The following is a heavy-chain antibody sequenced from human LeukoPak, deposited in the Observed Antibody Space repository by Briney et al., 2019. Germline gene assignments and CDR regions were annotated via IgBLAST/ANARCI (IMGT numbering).Heavy chain of an antibody. J-gene: IGHJ4*02. V-gene: IGHV3-43*01. D-gene: IGHD5-12*01. Sequence: GGSLRLSCAASGFDFEDYTMHWVRQVQGKSLEWVSLINWDDVTTDYAASVRGRFTISRDNSKNSLYLQMNSLTTEDTALYFCVKQSSGYYAPLDSWGQGTLVSVSS. CDR2: INWDDVTT. CDR3: VKQSSGYYAPLDS. CDR1: GFDFEDYT.